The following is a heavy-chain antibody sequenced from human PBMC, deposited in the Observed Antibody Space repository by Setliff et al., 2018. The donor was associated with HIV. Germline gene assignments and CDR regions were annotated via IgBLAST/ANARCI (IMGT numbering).Heavy chain of an antibody. CDR2: IWDDGDNE. Sequence: GGSLRLSCAASGFTFSDYGMHWVRQAPGKGLDWVAVIWDDGDNEYYADSVKGRFTISRDNAKNSLYLQMNSLRAEDTAVYYCARAGLQFLEWLYYFDYWGQGTLVTVSS. CDR3: ARAGLQFLEWLYYFDY. J-gene: IGHJ4*02. CDR1: GFTFSDYG. D-gene: IGHD3-3*01. V-gene: IGHV3-33*03.